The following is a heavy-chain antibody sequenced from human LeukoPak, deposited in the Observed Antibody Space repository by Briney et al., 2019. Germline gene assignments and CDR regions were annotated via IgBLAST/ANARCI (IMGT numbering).Heavy chain of an antibody. V-gene: IGHV3-30-3*02. CDR3: AKSDTAMVTTTFDY. CDR2: ISYDGSNK. J-gene: IGHJ4*02. CDR1: GFTFSSYA. D-gene: IGHD5-18*01. Sequence: GGSLRLSCAASGFTFSSYAMHWVRQAPGKGLEWVAVISYDGSNKYYADSVKGRFTIPRDNSKSTLYLQMNSLRAEDTAVYYCAKSDTAMVTTTFDYWGQGTLVTVSS.